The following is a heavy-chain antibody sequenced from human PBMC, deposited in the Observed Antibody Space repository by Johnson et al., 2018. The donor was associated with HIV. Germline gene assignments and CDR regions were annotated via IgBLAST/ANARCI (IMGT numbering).Heavy chain of an antibody. CDR3: AGEVNREGFGN. CDR1: GFTFEDYG. V-gene: IGHV3-20*04. D-gene: IGHD3-3*01. CDR2: INWNGGST. Sequence: VQLVESGGGLVQPGGSLRLSCVVSGFTFEDYGMSWVRQAPGKGLEWVSGINWNGGSTGYANSVKGRFTISRDNSKNTLYLQMGSLRAEDMAVAYCAGEVNREGFGNWGQGTMGTVSS. J-gene: IGHJ3*01.